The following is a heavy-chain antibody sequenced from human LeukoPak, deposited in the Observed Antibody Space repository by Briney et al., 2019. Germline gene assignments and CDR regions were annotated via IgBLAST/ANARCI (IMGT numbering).Heavy chain of an antibody. CDR3: ARGRGSSNWVRGAFDI. Sequence: WGSLRLSCAASGFTFSSYDMHWVRQVTGKGLEWVSEIGTAGDTDYAGSVKGRFTISREDAKNSLYLQMNSLRAGDTAVYYCARGRGSSNWVRGAFDIGGRETLATVSS. D-gene: IGHD6-13*01. J-gene: IGHJ3*02. CDR2: IGTAGDT. V-gene: IGHV3-13*04. CDR1: GFTFSSYD.